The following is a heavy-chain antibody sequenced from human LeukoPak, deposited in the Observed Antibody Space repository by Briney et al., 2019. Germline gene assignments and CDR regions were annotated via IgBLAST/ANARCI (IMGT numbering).Heavy chain of an antibody. CDR3: ACQGRRSWSYFGY. J-gene: IGHJ4*02. CDR2: ITYDVISTK. CDR1: GFTFSSYV. V-gene: IGHV3-30*03. Sequence: GGSLRLSCVPSGFTFSSYVMHWVRQAPGKGLEWVAVITYDVISTKHYGDSVKGRFTISRDNSKNTLYLQMNSLRAEDTAVYYCACQGRRSWSYFGYWGQGTLVTVSS. D-gene: IGHD1-26*01.